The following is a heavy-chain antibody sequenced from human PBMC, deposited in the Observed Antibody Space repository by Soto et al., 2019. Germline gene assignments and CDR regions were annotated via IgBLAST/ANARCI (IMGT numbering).Heavy chain of an antibody. D-gene: IGHD3-16*01. CDR1: GFTFSSFA. J-gene: IGHJ3*01. CDR3: ARGGRGLRGAFDV. V-gene: IGHV3-30*04. CDR2: ISFNGLSQ. Sequence: QEILVESGGGVFQSGTSLRLSCAASGFTFSSFAMHWVRQAPGKGLEWVSVISFNGLSQFYADSVRGRVTVSRDNSKNTLYLQLDSLRPDDTAVYSCARGGRGLRGAFDVWGQGTEVSVS.